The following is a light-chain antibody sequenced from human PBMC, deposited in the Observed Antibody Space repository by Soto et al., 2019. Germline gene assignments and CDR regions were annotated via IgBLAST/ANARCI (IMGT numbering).Light chain of an antibody. CDR1: SSDVGGYNY. CDR3: SSYAGSNNLV. V-gene: IGLV2-8*01. J-gene: IGLJ2*01. CDR2: EVS. Sequence: QSALTQPPSASGSPGQSVTISCTGTSSDVGGYNYVSWYQQHPGKAPKLMIYEVSKRPSGVPDRFSGSKSGNTASLTVSGLQAEEEADYYCSSYAGSNNLVFGGGTKLTVI.